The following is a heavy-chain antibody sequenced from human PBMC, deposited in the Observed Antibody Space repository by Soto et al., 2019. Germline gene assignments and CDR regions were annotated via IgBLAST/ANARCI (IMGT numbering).Heavy chain of an antibody. V-gene: IGHV3-23*01. J-gene: IGHJ4*02. CDR3: AKDPIVVVTPRLFDY. Sequence: EVQLLESGGGLVQPVGSLRLSCAASGFTFSSYAMSWVRQAPGKGLEWVSAISGSGGSTYYADSVKGRFTISRDNSKNTFYLQMNSLRAEDTAVYYCAKDPIVVVTPRLFDYWGQGTLVTVSS. CDR1: GFTFSSYA. D-gene: IGHD3-22*01. CDR2: ISGSGGST.